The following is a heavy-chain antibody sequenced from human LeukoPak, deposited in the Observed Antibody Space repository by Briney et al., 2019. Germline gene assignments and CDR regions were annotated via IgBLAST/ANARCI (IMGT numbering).Heavy chain of an antibody. Sequence: GRSLRLSCAASGFTFDDYAMHWVRQAPGKGLEWVSGISWNSGSIGYADSVKGRLTISRDNAKNSLYLQMNSLRAEDTALYYCAKDEAEQWLVPYYWGQGTLVTVSS. D-gene: IGHD6-19*01. CDR2: ISWNSGSI. CDR1: GFTFDDYA. J-gene: IGHJ4*02. CDR3: AKDEAEQWLVPYY. V-gene: IGHV3-9*01.